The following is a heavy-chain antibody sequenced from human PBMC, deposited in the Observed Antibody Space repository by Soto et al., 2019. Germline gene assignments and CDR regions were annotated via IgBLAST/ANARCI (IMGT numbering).Heavy chain of an antibody. J-gene: IGHJ4*02. CDR1: GFTFSSFA. D-gene: IGHD2-15*01. CDR2: ISGIGTST. Sequence: GGSLRLSCAASGFTFSSFAVTWVRQAPGKGLEWVSSISGIGTSTYYADSVMGRFTISRDNSKNTLYLQMDSLRAEDAAVYYCAKSGYCSGGNCYRGFDYWGQGTLVTVSS. CDR3: AKSGYCSGGNCYRGFDY. V-gene: IGHV3-23*01.